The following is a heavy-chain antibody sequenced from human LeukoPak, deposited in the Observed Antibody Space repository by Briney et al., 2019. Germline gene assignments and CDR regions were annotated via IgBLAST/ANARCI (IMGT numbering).Heavy chain of an antibody. CDR1: GGSFSGYY. Sequence: SETLSLTCAVYGGSFSGYYWTWIRQPPGKGLKWIGEINHSGSTNYNPSLKSRVTISVDTSKNQFSLRLTSVTAADTAVYYCARRITLVRGFNYWGQGTLVTVSS. CDR2: INHSGST. V-gene: IGHV4-34*01. CDR3: ARRITLVRGFNY. J-gene: IGHJ4*02. D-gene: IGHD3-10*01.